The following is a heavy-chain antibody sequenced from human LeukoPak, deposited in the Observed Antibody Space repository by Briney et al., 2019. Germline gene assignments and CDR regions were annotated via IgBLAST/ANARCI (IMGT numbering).Heavy chain of an antibody. CDR2: ISGSGGST. CDR3: ANALVYQLLLTT. Sequence: PGGSLRLSCAASGFTFSSYAMSWVRQAPGKGLEWVSAISGSGGSTYYADSVKGRFTISRDNSKNTLYLQMNSLRAEDTAVYYCANALVYQLLLTTWGQGTLVTVSS. D-gene: IGHD2-2*01. J-gene: IGHJ4*02. V-gene: IGHV3-23*01. CDR1: GFTFSSYA.